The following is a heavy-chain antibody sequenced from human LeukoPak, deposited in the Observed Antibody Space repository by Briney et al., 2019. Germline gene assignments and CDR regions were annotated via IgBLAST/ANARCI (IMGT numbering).Heavy chain of an antibody. CDR2: INAGNGNT. Sequence: ASVKVSCKASGYTFTSYAMHWVRQAPGQRLEWMGWINAGNGNTKYSQKFQGRVTITRDTSASTAYMELSSVTAADTAVYYCARTLWKSSSSRWGQGTLVTVSS. D-gene: IGHD6-6*01. V-gene: IGHV1-3*01. CDR1: GYTFTSYA. J-gene: IGHJ4*02. CDR3: ARTLWKSSSSR.